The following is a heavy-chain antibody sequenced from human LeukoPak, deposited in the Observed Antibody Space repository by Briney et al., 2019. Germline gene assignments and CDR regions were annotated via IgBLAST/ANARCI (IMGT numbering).Heavy chain of an antibody. J-gene: IGHJ4*02. CDR1: GFTFSDYY. D-gene: IGHD1-7*01. Sequence: GSLRLSCAASGFTFSDYYMSWIRQAPGKGLEWVSYISSSGSTIYYADSVKGRFTISRDNAKNSLYLQMNSLRAEDTAVYYCAKDAELELREYYFDYWGQGTLVTVSS. CDR2: ISSSGSTI. V-gene: IGHV3-11*04. CDR3: AKDAELELREYYFDY.